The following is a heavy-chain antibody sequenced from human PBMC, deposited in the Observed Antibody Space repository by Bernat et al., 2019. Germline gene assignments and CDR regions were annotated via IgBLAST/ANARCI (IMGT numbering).Heavy chain of an antibody. CDR3: AKKHTMTSPGNYFDY. V-gene: IGHV3-23*01. D-gene: IGHD4-17*01. CDR1: GFTFSTYA. Sequence: EVQLLESGGDSVQPGGSLRLSCAASGFTFSTYAMSWVRQAPGKWLEWVSTISSSGSTTYYPDSVKGRFTISRDNSKNSLYLQMSSLRAEDTAIYYCAKKHTMTSPGNYFDYWGRGTLVTVSS. CDR2: ISSSGSTT. J-gene: IGHJ4*02.